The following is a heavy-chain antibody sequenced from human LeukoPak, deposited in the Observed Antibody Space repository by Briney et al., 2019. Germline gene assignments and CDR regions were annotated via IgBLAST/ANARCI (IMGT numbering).Heavy chain of an antibody. V-gene: IGHV1-18*01. D-gene: IGHD1-26*01. CDR3: ARVGVGASYYYYGMDV. J-gene: IGHJ6*02. CDR2: ISAYNGNT. Sequence: ASVKVSCKASGYTFTSYGISWVRQAPGQGLEWMGWISAYNGNTNYAQKLQGRVTMTTDTSTSTAYMELRSLRSDDTAVYYCARVGVGASYYYYGMDVWGQGTTVTVSS. CDR1: GYTFTSYG.